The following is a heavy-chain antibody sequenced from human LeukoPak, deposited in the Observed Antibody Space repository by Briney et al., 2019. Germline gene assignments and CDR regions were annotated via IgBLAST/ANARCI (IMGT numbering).Heavy chain of an antibody. V-gene: IGHV1-69*06. D-gene: IGHD3-9*01. J-gene: IGHJ4*02. CDR2: IIPIFGTA. CDR1: GGTFSSYA. CDR3: ASSRGYDILTGYYPTDY. Sequence: ASVKVSCKASGGTFSSYAISWVRQAPGQGLEWMGGIIPIFGTANYAQKFQGRVTITADKSTSTAYMELSSLRSEDTAVYYCASSRGYDILTGYYPTDYWGQGTLVTVSS.